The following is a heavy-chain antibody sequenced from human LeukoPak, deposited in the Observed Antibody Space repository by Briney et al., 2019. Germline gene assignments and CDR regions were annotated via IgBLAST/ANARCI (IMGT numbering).Heavy chain of an antibody. J-gene: IGHJ5*02. CDR3: ARESYGSGTWFDP. V-gene: IGHV1-2*02. Sequence: ASVTVSSKASGYTFTSYGISWVRQAPGQGLEWMGWINPNSGGTNYAQKFQGRVTMTRDTSISTAYMELSRLRSDDTAVYYCARESYGSGTWFDPWSQGTLVTVSS. CDR2: INPNSGGT. D-gene: IGHD3-10*01. CDR1: GYTFTSYG.